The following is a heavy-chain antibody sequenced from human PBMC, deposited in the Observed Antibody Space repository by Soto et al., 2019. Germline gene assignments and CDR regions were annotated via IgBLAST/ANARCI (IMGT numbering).Heavy chain of an antibody. CDR3: ARGVSAGVDY. V-gene: IGHV1-8*02. Sequence: ASVKVSCKASGYTFTGYYMHWVRQTAGQGLEWMGWMQPSTGRTGYAQKFQGRVTMTRDTSINTAYMELTTLTSDDTAFYYCARGVSAGVDYWGQGTLVTVSS. CDR1: GYTFTGYY. CDR2: MQPSTGRT. D-gene: IGHD1-26*01. J-gene: IGHJ4*02.